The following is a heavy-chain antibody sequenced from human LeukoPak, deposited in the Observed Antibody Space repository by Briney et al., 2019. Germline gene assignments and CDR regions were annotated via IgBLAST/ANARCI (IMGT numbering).Heavy chain of an antibody. D-gene: IGHD3-9*01. Sequence: GASVKVSCKASGYTFTSYGISWVRQAPGQGLEWMGWISAYNGNTNYAQKLQGRVTMTTDTSTSTAYMELRSLRSEDTAVYYCATLRYFDWLQGSYYFDYWGQGTLVTVSS. V-gene: IGHV1-18*04. CDR3: ATLRYFDWLQGSYYFDY. CDR2: ISAYNGNT. J-gene: IGHJ4*02. CDR1: GYTFTSYG.